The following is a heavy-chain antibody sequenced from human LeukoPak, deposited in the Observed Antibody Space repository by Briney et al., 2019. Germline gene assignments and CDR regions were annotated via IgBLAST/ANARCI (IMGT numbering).Heavy chain of an antibody. J-gene: IGHJ4*02. D-gene: IGHD1-26*01. V-gene: IGHV3-33*01. Sequence: GRSLRLSCAASGFTFSNYGMHCVRQAPDKGLEWVSVIWYDGINKYYADSVKGRFTISRDNSKNTLYPQMNSLRAEDTAVYYCARDLGTGGSYYGYFDYWGQGSLVTVSS. CDR1: GFTFSNYG. CDR2: IWYDGINK. CDR3: ARDLGTGGSYYGYFDY.